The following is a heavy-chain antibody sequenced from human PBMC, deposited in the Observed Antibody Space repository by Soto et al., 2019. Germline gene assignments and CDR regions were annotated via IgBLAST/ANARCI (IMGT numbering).Heavy chain of an antibody. CDR2: IYPGDSDT. J-gene: IGHJ3*02. CDR3: ARPEGYCSSTSCYAFDI. V-gene: IGHV5-51*01. D-gene: IGHD2-2*01. Sequence: GESLKISCKGSGYSFTSYWIGWVRQMPGKGLEWMEIIYPGDSDTRYSPSFQGQVTISADKSISTAYLQWSSLKASDTAMYYCARPEGYCSSTSCYAFDIWGQGTMVTVSS. CDR1: GYSFTSYW.